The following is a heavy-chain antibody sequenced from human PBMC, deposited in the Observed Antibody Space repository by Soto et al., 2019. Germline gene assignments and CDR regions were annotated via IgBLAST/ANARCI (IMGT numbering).Heavy chain of an antibody. D-gene: IGHD3-10*01. CDR1: GYTFTSYA. CDR3: ASFGSWFGEFFDY. CDR2: INAGNGNT. V-gene: IGHV1-3*01. Sequence: QVQLVQSGAEVKKPGASVKVSCKASGYTFTSYAMHWVRQAPGQRLEWMGWINAGNGNTKYSQKFQGRVTITRDTSASTAYMELSSLRSEDSAVYYCASFGSWFGEFFDYWGQGTLVTVSS. J-gene: IGHJ4*02.